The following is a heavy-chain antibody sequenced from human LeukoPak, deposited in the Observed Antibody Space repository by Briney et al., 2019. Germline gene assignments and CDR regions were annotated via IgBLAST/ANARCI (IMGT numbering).Heavy chain of an antibody. CDR2: ISSSSYI. D-gene: IGHD3-16*01. CDR1: GFTFSSYS. V-gene: IGHV3-21*01. J-gene: IGHJ5*02. Sequence: GGSLRLSCAASGFTFSSYSMNWVRQAPGKGLEWVSSISSSSYIYYADSVKGRFTISRDNAKNSLYLQMNSLRAEDTAVYYCARGRLKGGNWFDPWGQGTLVTVSS. CDR3: ARGRLKGGNWFDP.